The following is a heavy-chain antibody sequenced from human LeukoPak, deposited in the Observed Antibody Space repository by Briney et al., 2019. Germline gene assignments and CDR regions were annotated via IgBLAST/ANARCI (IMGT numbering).Heavy chain of an antibody. D-gene: IGHD1-26*01. CDR2: IYYSGST. J-gene: IGHJ4*02. CDR3: ARVTVGATGRDY. V-gene: IGHV4-39*07. Sequence: SETLSLTCTVSGGSISSSSYYWGWIRQPPGKGLEWIGSIYYSGSTYYNPSLKSRVTISVDTSKNQFSLKLSSVTAADTAVYYCARVTVGATGRDYWGQGTLVTVSS. CDR1: GGSISSSSYY.